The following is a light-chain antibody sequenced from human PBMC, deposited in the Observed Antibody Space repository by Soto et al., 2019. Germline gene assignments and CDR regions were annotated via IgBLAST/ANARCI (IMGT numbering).Light chain of an antibody. CDR3: QQSFSSPYS. J-gene: IGKJ2*01. V-gene: IGKV1-39*01. CDR1: QSISTS. Sequence: DIQMTQSPSSLSASVGDRVTITCRASQSISTSLNWHQQKPGKAPDLLVFSASHLQSGVPSRFSASGSGTDFTLTISSLQPEDFATYYCQQSFSSPYSFGQGTKLEIK. CDR2: SAS.